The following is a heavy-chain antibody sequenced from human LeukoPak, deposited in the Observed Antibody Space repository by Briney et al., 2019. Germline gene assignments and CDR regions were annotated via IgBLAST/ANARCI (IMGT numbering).Heavy chain of an antibody. J-gene: IGHJ4*02. CDR3: ATVSSSTNCCPFDY. Sequence: ASVKVSGMVSGYTLTELSMHWVRQAPGKGLEWMGGFDPEDGETIYAQKFQGRVTMTEDTSTDTAYMELSSLRSEDTAVYYCATVSSSTNCCPFDYWGQGTLVTVSS. D-gene: IGHD2-2*01. V-gene: IGHV1-24*01. CDR1: GYTLTELS. CDR2: FDPEDGET.